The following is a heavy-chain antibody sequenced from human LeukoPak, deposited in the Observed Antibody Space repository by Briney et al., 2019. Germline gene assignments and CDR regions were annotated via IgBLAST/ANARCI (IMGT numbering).Heavy chain of an antibody. D-gene: IGHD3-10*01. J-gene: IGHJ2*01. Sequence: SETLSLTCTVSGGSISSGGYYWSWIRQHPGKGLEWIGYIYYSGSTYYNPSLKSRVTISVDTSKNQFSLKLSSVTAADTAVYYCARVNSGSHWYFDLWGRGTLVTVSS. CDR2: IYYSGST. V-gene: IGHV4-31*03. CDR1: GGSISSGGYY. CDR3: ARVNSGSHWYFDL.